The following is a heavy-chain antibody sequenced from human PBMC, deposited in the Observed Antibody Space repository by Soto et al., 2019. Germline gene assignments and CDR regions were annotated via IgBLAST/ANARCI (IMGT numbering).Heavy chain of an antibody. D-gene: IGHD3-22*01. CDR3: ARDGRITMRVVVIRKFDY. V-gene: IGHV4-4*02. CDR2: IYHSGST. Sequence: VQLQESGPGLVKPSGTLSLTSAVAGGTISSSNWLRWVRQTPGKGLEWNGEIYHSGSTNYNPYLTSQVTLSADKTKIHFSLKLNCVTAADKAVYYVARDGRITMRVVVIRKFDYWGQGTRVTVS. J-gene: IGHJ4*02. CDR1: GGTISSSNW.